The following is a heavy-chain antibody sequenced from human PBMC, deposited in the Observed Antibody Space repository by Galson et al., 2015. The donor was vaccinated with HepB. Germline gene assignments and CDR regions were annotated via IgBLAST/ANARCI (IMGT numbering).Heavy chain of an antibody. D-gene: IGHD5-12*01. V-gene: IGHV3-23*01. CDR1: GFTFSSFA. CDR2: ISGSGGST. Sequence: SLRLSCAASGFTFSSFAMTWVRQAPGKGLEWVSTISGSGGSTYYADSVKGRFTISRDNSKNTLYLQMNSLRAEDTAVYYCAKARNLGYSGYDYRYWGQGTLVTVSS. J-gene: IGHJ4*02. CDR3: AKARNLGYSGYDYRY.